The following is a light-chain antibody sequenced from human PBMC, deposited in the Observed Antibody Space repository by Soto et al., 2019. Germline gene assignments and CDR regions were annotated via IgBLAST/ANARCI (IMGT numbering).Light chain of an antibody. CDR1: QSVNSK. J-gene: IGKJ1*01. CDR2: GAS. Sequence: EIVMTQSPATLSVSPGERVTFSCRASQSVNSKLAWYQHKPCQAPRLLIYGASSRATGIPDRFSGSGSGTDFALTISRLESEDFAVYYCQQYGSSLTWTFGQGTKVDIK. CDR3: QQYGSSLTWT. V-gene: IGKV3-20*01.